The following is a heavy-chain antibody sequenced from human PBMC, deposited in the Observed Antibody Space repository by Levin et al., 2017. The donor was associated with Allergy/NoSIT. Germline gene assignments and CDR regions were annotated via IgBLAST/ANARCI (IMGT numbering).Heavy chain of an antibody. CDR1: GFTFSSYS. V-gene: IGHV3-21*01. D-gene: IGHD2-15*01. Sequence: GESLKISCAASGFTFSSYSMNWVRQAPGKGLEWVSSISSSSSYIYYADSVKGRFTISRDNAKNSLYLQMNSLRAEDTAVYYCARDKLKIKNCSGGSCYSGFDYWGQGTLVTVSS. CDR2: ISSSSSYI. CDR3: ARDKLKIKNCSGGSCYSGFDY. J-gene: IGHJ4*02.